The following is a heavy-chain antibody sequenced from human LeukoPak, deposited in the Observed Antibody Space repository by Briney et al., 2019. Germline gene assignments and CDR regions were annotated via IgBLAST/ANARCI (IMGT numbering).Heavy chain of an antibody. CDR1: GASISGYY. CDR2: LYSDGTT. Sequence: PSETLSLTCSVSGASISGYYWTWVRQPADKGLEWIGRLYSDGTTYYNPSLKSRVTMSVDTSTNQFSLKPRSVTVADTAVYYCARDSSGTTKRYYFDYWGQGALVTVSS. CDR3: ARDSSGTTKRYYFDY. D-gene: IGHD3-22*01. J-gene: IGHJ4*02. V-gene: IGHV4-4*07.